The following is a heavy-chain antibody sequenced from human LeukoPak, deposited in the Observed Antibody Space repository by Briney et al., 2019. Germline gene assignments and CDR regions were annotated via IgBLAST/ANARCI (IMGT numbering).Heavy chain of an antibody. CDR1: GFSFSNHW. CDR2: INSDGSST. Sequence: GRSLRLSCAASGFSFSNHWMHWVRQVPGKGLVWVSCINSDGSSTTYADSVKGRFTISRDNAKNTLYLQMNSLRDEDTAVYYCTRDVSQSSSWYGEFDYWGQGTQVTVSS. CDR3: TRDVSQSSSWYGEFDY. V-gene: IGHV3-74*03. D-gene: IGHD6-13*01. J-gene: IGHJ4*02.